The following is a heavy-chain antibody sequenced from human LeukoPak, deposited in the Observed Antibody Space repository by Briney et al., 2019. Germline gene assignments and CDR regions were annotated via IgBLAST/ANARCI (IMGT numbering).Heavy chain of an antibody. CDR3: AKAHIRTYHNSSSWYNRHS. D-gene: IGHD6-13*01. CDR2: ISSNGGST. J-gene: IGHJ4*02. V-gene: IGHV3-64*01. Sequence: GGSLRLSCAASGFTFSSYAMHWVRQAPGKGLEYVSAISSNGGSTYYANSVKGRFTISRDNSKNTLYLQMGSLRAEDTAVYYCAKAHIRTYHNSSSWYNRHSWGQGTLVTVSS. CDR1: GFTFSSYA.